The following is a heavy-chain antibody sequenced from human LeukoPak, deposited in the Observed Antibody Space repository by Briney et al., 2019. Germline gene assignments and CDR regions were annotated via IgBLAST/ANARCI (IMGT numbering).Heavy chain of an antibody. CDR2: ISWNSGSI. Sequence: GRSLRLSCAASGFTFDDYAMHWVRQAPGKGLEWVSGISWNSGSIGYADSVKGRFTISRDNAKNSLYLQMNSLRAEDTALYYCAKATYYDILTGYDLDYWGQGTLVTVSS. V-gene: IGHV3-9*01. CDR1: GFTFDDYA. CDR3: AKATYYDILTGYDLDY. D-gene: IGHD3-9*01. J-gene: IGHJ4*02.